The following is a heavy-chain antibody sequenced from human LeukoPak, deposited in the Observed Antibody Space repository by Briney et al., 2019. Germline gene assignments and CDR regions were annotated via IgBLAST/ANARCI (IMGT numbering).Heavy chain of an antibody. CDR2: IYYNGST. J-gene: IGHJ5*02. V-gene: IGHV4-59*01. CDR1: GGSIGLYH. Sequence: SETLSLTCTVSGGSIGLYHWTWIRQPPGKGLEWIGYIYYNGSTKYNVSLKSRVTISVDTPKNQFSLRLSSVTAADTAVYYCARDRAAGSDWLDPWGQGTLVTVSS. CDR3: ARDRAAGSDWLDP. D-gene: IGHD3-10*01.